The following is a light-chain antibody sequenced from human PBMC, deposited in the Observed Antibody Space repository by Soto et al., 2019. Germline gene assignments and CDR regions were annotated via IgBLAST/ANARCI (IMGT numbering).Light chain of an antibody. Sequence: EIVLTQSPGTLSLSPGERATLSCRASQSVSSNYLAWYQQKPGQAPRLLIYGASSRAIGIPDRFSGSGSGTDFTLTISRLEPEDFAVYYCQQYGNSPQTFGQGTKVDI. CDR3: QQYGNSPQT. J-gene: IGKJ1*01. V-gene: IGKV3-20*01. CDR2: GAS. CDR1: QSVSSNY.